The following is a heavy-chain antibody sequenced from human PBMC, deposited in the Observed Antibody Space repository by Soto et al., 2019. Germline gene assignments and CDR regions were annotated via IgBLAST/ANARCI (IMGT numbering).Heavy chain of an antibody. Sequence: QGQLVQSGAEVKKPGASVKVSCKATGYTFTSYGISWVRQAPGQGLERMGWISTYNGNTNYAQKLQGRVTMTTDTSTSTAYMELRSLRSDDTALYYCARRYGIAAAGTYYYYYGMDVWGQGTTVTVSS. CDR1: GYTFTSYG. D-gene: IGHD6-13*01. CDR3: ARRYGIAAAGTYYYYYGMDV. V-gene: IGHV1-18*01. CDR2: ISTYNGNT. J-gene: IGHJ6*02.